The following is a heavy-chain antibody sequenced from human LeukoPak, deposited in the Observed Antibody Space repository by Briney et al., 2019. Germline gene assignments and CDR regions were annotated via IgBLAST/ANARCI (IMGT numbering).Heavy chain of an antibody. D-gene: IGHD1-14*01. Sequence: SETLSVTCTVSGGSISRGGYYWSWIRQHPGKGLEWIGYIYYSGSTYYNPSLKSRGTISVDTSKNQFSLKLSSVTAADTAVYYCARVLSGVPPGPYYYGMDVWGQGTTVTVSS. CDR3: ARVLSGVPPGPYYYGMDV. V-gene: IGHV4-31*03. J-gene: IGHJ6*02. CDR2: IYYSGST. CDR1: GGSISRGGYY.